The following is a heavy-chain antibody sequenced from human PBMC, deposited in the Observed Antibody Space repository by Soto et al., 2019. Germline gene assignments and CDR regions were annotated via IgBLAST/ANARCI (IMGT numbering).Heavy chain of an antibody. Sequence: QVQLVQSGAEVKKPGSSVKVSCKASGGTFSSYTISWVRQAPGQGLEWMGRIIPILGIANYAQKFQGRVTITADKSTSTDYMELSSLRSEDTAVYYCARAFSSIAALGAFDIWGQGTMVTVSS. CDR3: ARAFSSIAALGAFDI. CDR2: IIPILGIA. J-gene: IGHJ3*02. CDR1: GGTFSSYT. D-gene: IGHD6-6*01. V-gene: IGHV1-69*02.